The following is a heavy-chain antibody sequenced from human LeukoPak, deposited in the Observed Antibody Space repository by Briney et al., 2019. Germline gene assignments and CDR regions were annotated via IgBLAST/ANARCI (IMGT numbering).Heavy chain of an antibody. CDR1: GLTFSSNW. D-gene: IGHD1-14*01. CDR3: AKGPERSDRGYSDY. V-gene: IGHV3-74*01. Sequence: GGSLRLSCAASGLTFSSNWLHWVRQAPGKGLVWVSLITGDGGSTNYADSVKGRFTISRDNAKNTLYLQMNSLRAEDTAAYYCAKGPERSDRGYSDYWGQGTLVTVSS. CDR2: ITGDGGST. J-gene: IGHJ4*02.